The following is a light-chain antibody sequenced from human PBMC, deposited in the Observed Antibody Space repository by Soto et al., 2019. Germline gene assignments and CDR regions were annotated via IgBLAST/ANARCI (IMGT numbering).Light chain of an antibody. CDR2: SNN. CDR1: YSNVGANP. CDR3: ASWDDTLNDYV. V-gene: IGLV1-44*01. J-gene: IGLJ1*01. Sequence: QSALTRPPSACGTPGQTVTISCSGSYSNVGANPVSWYQQVPGRAPQLLIYSNNQRPAGVPGRFSGSRSDTSASLSISGLQSADEVDYYCASWDDTLNDYVFGTGTKVTVL.